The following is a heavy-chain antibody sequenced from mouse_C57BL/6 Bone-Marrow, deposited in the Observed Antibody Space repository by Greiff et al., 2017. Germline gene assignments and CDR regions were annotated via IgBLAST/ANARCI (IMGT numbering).Heavy chain of an antibody. CDR2: IRNKANGYTT. Sequence: EVQRVESGGGLVQPGGSLSLSCAASGFTFTDYYMSWVRQPPGKALEWLGFIRNKANGYTTEYSASVKGRFTISRDNSQSILYLQMNALRAEDSATYYCARSDGYYVDWYFDVWGTGTTVTVSS. V-gene: IGHV7-3*01. CDR3: ARSDGYYVDWYFDV. D-gene: IGHD2-3*01. CDR1: GFTFTDYY. J-gene: IGHJ1*03.